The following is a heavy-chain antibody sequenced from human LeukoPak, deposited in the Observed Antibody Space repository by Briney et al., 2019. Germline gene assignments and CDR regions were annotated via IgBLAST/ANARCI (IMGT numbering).Heavy chain of an antibody. J-gene: IGHJ4*02. V-gene: IGHV4-59*12. Sequence: SETLSLTCTVSGGSISSYYWSWIRQPPGKGLEWIGYIYYSGSTNYNPSLKSRVTISVDTSKNQFSLKLSSVTAADTAVYYCARNDFWSANFDYWGQGTLVTVSS. CDR3: ARNDFWSANFDY. CDR1: GGSISSYY. CDR2: IYYSGST. D-gene: IGHD3-3*01.